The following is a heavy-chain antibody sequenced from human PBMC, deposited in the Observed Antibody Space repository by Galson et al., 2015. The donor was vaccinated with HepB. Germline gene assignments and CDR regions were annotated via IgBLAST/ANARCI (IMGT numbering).Heavy chain of an antibody. CDR2: MNPNSGNT. CDR1: GYTFTSYD. Sequence: SVKVSCKASGYTFTSYDINWVRQATGQGLEWMGWMNPNSGNTGYAQKFQGRVTMTRNTSISIAYMELSSLRSEDTAAYYCARDYDGRYFDLSDPWGQGTLVTVSS. D-gene: IGHD3-9*01. CDR3: ARDYDGRYFDLSDP. V-gene: IGHV1-8*01. J-gene: IGHJ5*02.